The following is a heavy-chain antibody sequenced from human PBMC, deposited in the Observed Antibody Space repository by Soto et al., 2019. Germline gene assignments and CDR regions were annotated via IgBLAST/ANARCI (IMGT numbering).Heavy chain of an antibody. D-gene: IGHD3-10*01. CDR2: ISSSSSYI. J-gene: IGHJ4*02. CDR1: GFTFSSYS. V-gene: IGHV3-21*01. CDR3: ARDLHPSMVRGVIY. Sequence: EVQLVESGGGLVKPGGSLRLSCAASGFTFSSYSMNWVRQAPGKGLEWVSSISSSSSYIYYADSVKGRFTISRDNAKNSLYLQMNILRAEDTDVYYCARDLHPSMVRGVIYWGQGTLVTVSS.